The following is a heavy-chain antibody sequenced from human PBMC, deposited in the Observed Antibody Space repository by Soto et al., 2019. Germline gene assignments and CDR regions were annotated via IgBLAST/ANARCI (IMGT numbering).Heavy chain of an antibody. V-gene: IGHV3-23*01. Sequence: GGSLRLSCAASGFTFTDYALSWVRQAPGKGLEWVATISGIGGSTYLADSVKGRLSISRDNSKNTVSLLMNGLRAEDTAVYFCARGSSGYISSWYYFDYWGRGTLVTV. CDR1: GFTFTDYA. CDR3: ARGSSGYISSWYYFDY. J-gene: IGHJ4*02. CDR2: ISGIGGST. D-gene: IGHD6-13*01.